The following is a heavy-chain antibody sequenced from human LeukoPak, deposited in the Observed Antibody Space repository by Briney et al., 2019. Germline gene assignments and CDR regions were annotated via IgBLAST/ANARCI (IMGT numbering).Heavy chain of an antibody. V-gene: IGHV4-38-2*01. J-gene: IGHJ4*02. D-gene: IGHD6-25*01. CDR2: IYHSGST. Sequence: KPSETLSLTCAVSGYSISSGYYWGWIRQPPGKGLEWIGSIYHSGSTYYNPSLKSRVTISVDTSKNRFSLKLSSVTAADTAVYYCASSSGTDYWGQGTLVTVSS. CDR3: ASSSGTDY. CDR1: GYSISSGYY.